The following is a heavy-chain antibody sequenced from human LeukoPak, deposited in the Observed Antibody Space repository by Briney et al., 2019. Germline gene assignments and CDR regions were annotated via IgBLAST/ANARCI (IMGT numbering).Heavy chain of an antibody. V-gene: IGHV4-34*01. CDR3: ARSSGGWFGELLRYDY. D-gene: IGHD3-10*01. CDR1: GYSLSRGYY. Sequence: SETLSLTCAVSGYSLSRGYYWGWIRQPPGKGLEWIGEINHSGSTNYNPSLKSRVTISVDTSKNQFSLKLSSVTAADTAVYYCARSSGGWFGELLRYDYWGQGTLVTVSS. J-gene: IGHJ4*02. CDR2: INHSGST.